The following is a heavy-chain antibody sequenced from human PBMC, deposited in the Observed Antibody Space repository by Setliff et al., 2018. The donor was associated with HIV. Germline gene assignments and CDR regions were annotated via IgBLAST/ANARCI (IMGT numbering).Heavy chain of an antibody. CDR2: IRTKAYGGTT. CDR3: TTSWVATYYYYMDV. J-gene: IGHJ6*03. Sequence: GGSLRLSCTTSGFTFGDYPMGWFRQAPGKGLEWVSFIRTKAYGGTTEYAASVEGRFSISRDDSKSIVYLQMNSLKTEDTAVYYCTTSWVATYYYYMDVWGKGTTVTVSS. CDR1: GFTFGDYP. V-gene: IGHV3-49*03.